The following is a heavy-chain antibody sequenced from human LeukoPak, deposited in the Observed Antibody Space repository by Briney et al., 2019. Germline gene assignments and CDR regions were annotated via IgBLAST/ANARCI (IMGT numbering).Heavy chain of an antibody. V-gene: IGHV3-48*03. CDR3: ARGGVVAGTNYYYYGMDV. J-gene: IGHJ6*02. D-gene: IGHD1-14*01. Sequence: GGSLRLSCAASGFTFSRYEMNWVRQAPGKGLEWVSYISSSGSTIYYADSVKGRFTISRDNAKNSPYLQMNSLRAEDTAVYYCARGGVVAGTNYYYYGMDVWGQGTTVTVSS. CDR2: ISSSGSTI. CDR1: GFTFSRYE.